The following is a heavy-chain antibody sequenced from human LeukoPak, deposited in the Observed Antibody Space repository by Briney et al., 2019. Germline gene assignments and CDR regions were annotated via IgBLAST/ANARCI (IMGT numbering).Heavy chain of an antibody. D-gene: IGHD6-19*01. CDR1: GFSFNTAW. CDR2: IKSKTDDGAA. J-gene: IGHJ4*02. Sequence: KPGGSLRLSCAAPGFSFNTAWMNWVRQTPGKGLEWLGRIKSKTDDGAAEYAAHVKGRFIISRDDSKNMLSLEMRSLRTEDTGVYYCTTRGIAVSGLGYWGRGTLVVVSS. V-gene: IGHV3-15*01. CDR3: TTRGIAVSGLGY.